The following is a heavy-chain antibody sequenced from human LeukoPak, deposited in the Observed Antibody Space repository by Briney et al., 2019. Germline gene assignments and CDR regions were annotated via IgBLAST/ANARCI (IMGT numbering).Heavy chain of an antibody. CDR2: IIPIFGTA. CDR1: GGTFSSYA. Sequence: SVKVSCKASGGTFSSYAISWVRQAPGQGLEWMGGIIPIFGTANYAQKFQGRVTITADESTSTAYMELSSLRSEDTAVYYCAQTPSYYYDSSGLDYWGQGTLVTASS. D-gene: IGHD3-22*01. V-gene: IGHV1-69*13. CDR3: AQTPSYYYDSSGLDY. J-gene: IGHJ4*02.